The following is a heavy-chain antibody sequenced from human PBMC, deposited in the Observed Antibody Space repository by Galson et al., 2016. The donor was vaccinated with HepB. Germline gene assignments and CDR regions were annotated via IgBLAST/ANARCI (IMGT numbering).Heavy chain of an antibody. J-gene: IGHJ6*02. D-gene: IGHD6-19*01. CDR1: GFTLSHFG. CDR3: ARERIAVAGPHYYFYAMDV. CDR2: IWYDGSKK. Sequence: SLRLSCAASGFTLSHFGLHWVRQAPGKGLEWVAMIWYDGSKKYYADSMKGRFTISRDNSKNTLYLQMNSLRAEDTGVYYCARERIAVAGPHYYFYAMDVWGQGTTVTVSS. V-gene: IGHV3-33*01.